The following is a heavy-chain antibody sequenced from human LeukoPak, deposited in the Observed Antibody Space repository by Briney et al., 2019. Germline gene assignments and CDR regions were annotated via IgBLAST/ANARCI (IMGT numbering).Heavy chain of an antibody. J-gene: IGHJ5*02. CDR3: VRNGYCTSTSCQTRNWFDP. CDR2: IYTSGST. CDR1: GGSISSYY. D-gene: IGHD2-2*03. Sequence: SETLSLTCSVSGGSISSYYWSWIRQAAGKGLEWIGRIYTSGSTNYNPSLNSRVTMSVDTSKNQISLKLNSVTAADTAVYYCVRNGYCTSTSCQTRNWFDPWGQGTLVTVSS. V-gene: IGHV4-4*07.